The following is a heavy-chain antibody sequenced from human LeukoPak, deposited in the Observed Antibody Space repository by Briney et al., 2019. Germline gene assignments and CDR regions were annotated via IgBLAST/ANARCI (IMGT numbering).Heavy chain of an antibody. V-gene: IGHV4-59*08. Sequence: SETLSLTCTVSGGSVSSYFWSWVRQPPGMRLEWIGYVYYSGSTNYNPSLKSRVTISVDTSKTQFSLRLSSVTAADTAVYYCARGAAAVERRTSQFDPWGQGTLVTVSS. D-gene: IGHD6-13*01. CDR2: VYYSGST. J-gene: IGHJ5*02. CDR3: ARGAAAVERRTSQFDP. CDR1: GGSVSSYF.